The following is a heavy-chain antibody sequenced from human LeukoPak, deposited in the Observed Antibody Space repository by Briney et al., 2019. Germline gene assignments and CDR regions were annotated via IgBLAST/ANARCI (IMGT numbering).Heavy chain of an antibody. CDR2: INHSGST. D-gene: IGHD3-16*02. CDR1: GGSFSGYY. J-gene: IGHJ4*02. Sequence: LETLSLTCAVYGGSFSGYYWSWIRQPPGKGLEWIGEINHSGSTNYNPSLKSRVTISVDTSKNQFSLKLSSVTAADTAVYYCARGPIVRCFDYWGQGTLVTVSS. CDR3: ARGPIVRCFDY. V-gene: IGHV4-34*01.